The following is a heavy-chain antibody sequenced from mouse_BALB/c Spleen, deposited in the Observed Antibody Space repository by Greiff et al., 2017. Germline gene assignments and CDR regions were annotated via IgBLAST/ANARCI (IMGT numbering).Heavy chain of an antibody. Sequence: QVQLKESGPGLVAPSQSLSITCTVSGFSLTSYGVHWVRQPPGKGLEWLGVIWAGGSTNYNSALMSRLSISKDNSKSQVFLKMNSLQTDDTAMYYCAREEGSYYGNTGGYYFDYWGQGTTLTVSS. J-gene: IGHJ2*01. CDR3: AREEGSYYGNTGGYYFDY. CDR2: IWAGGST. CDR1: GFSLTSYG. V-gene: IGHV2-9*02. D-gene: IGHD2-10*01.